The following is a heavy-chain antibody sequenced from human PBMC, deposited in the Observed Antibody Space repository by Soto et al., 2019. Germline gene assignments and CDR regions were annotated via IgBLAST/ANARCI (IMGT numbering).Heavy chain of an antibody. CDR3: ARGGVLRFLEWLPWFDP. CDR2: IYYSGST. V-gene: IGHV4-59*01. CDR1: GGSISSYY. J-gene: IGHJ5*02. Sequence: SETLSLTCTVSGGSISSYYWSWIRQPPGKGLEWIGYIYYSGSTNYNPSLKSRVTISVDTSKNQFSLKLSSVTAADTAVYYCARGGVLRFLEWLPWFDPWGQGTLVTVSS. D-gene: IGHD3-3*01.